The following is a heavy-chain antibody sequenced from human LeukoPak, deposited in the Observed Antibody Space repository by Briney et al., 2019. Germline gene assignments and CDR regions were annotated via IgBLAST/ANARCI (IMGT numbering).Heavy chain of an antibody. D-gene: IGHD3-10*01. CDR1: GYTFTSYG. Sequence: ASVKVSCKASGYTFTSYGISWVRQAPGQGLEWMGWISAYNGNTNYAQKLQGRVTMTTDTSTSTAYMELRSLRSDDTAVYYCARDPNYYGSGSYYNVVFFVLWGQGTLVTVSS. CDR3: ARDPNYYGSGSYYNVVFFVL. V-gene: IGHV1-18*01. CDR2: ISAYNGNT. J-gene: IGHJ4*02.